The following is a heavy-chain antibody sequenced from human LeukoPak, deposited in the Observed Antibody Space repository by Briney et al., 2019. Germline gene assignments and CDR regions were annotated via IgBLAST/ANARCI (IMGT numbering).Heavy chain of an antibody. V-gene: IGHV1-2*02. CDR3: ARGGDDAFDI. CDR1: GYTFTVYY. CDR2: INPNSGGT. Sequence: ASVTVSCKASGYTFTVYYMHWVRQAPGQGLEWMGWINPNSGGTNYAQNFQGRVTMTRDTSISTAYMELTRLRSDDTAVYYCARGGDDAFDIWGQGTMVTVSS. J-gene: IGHJ3*02. D-gene: IGHD7-27*01.